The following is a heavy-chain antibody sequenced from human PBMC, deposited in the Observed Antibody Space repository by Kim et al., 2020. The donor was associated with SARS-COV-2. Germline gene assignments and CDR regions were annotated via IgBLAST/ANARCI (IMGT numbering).Heavy chain of an antibody. V-gene: IGHV3-30*18. Sequence: GGSLRLSCVASGFMFNNSGMHWVRQAPGKGLEWVAVMSADGTNRHYVDSVKGRFTMSRDNSKNTLYLQMNSLRAEDTAVYYCAKDPGAGGYKSWVGYYGEHWGQGTLVSVSS. D-gene: IGHD3-3*01. CDR2: MSADGTNR. CDR3: AKDPGAGGYKSWVGYYGEH. J-gene: IGHJ4*02. CDR1: GFMFNNSG.